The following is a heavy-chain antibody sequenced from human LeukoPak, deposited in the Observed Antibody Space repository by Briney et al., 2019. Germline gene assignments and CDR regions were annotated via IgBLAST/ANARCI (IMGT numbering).Heavy chain of an antibody. Sequence: GGSLRLSCAASGFTFSSYAMSWVRQAPGKGLEWVSVIYSGGSTYYADSVKGRFTISRDNSKNTLYLQMNSLRAEDTAVYYCASPRYGDYVRAFDIWGQGTMVTVSS. CDR3: ASPRYGDYVRAFDI. D-gene: IGHD4-17*01. V-gene: IGHV3-66*01. CDR1: GFTFSSYA. J-gene: IGHJ3*02. CDR2: IYSGGST.